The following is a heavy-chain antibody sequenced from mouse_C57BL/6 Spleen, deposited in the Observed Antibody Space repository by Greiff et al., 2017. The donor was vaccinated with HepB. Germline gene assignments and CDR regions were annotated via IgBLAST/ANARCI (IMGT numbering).Heavy chain of an antibody. CDR3: ARITTYYYAMDY. J-gene: IGHJ4*01. CDR1: GFTFSSYG. D-gene: IGHD1-1*01. Sequence: EVMLVESGGDLVKPGGSLKLSCAASGFTFSSYGMSWVRQTPDKRLEWVATISSGGSYTYYPDSVKGRFTISRDNAKNTLYLQMSSLKSEDTAMYYCARITTYYYAMDYWGQGTSVTVSS. V-gene: IGHV5-6*01. CDR2: ISSGGSYT.